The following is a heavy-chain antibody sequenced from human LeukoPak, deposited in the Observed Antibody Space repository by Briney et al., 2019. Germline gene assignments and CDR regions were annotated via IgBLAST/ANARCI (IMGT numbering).Heavy chain of an antibody. Sequence: SQTLSLTCTVSGGSISSGSDYWSWIRQPAGKGLEWIGRIHTSGITYYNPSLKSRVTISVDTSKNQFSLKLSSVTAADTAVYYCASTSGGSWGWFDPWGQGTLVTVSS. V-gene: IGHV4-61*02. D-gene: IGHD2-15*01. CDR2: IHTSGIT. CDR3: ASTSGGSWGWFDP. J-gene: IGHJ5*02. CDR1: GGSISSGSDY.